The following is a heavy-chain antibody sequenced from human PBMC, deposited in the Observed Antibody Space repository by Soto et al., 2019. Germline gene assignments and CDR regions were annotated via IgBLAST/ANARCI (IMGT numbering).Heavy chain of an antibody. V-gene: IGHV1-69*01. J-gene: IGHJ4*02. D-gene: IGHD1-26*01. CDR1: GGIFSNYA. CDR3: ARGREKARHYFDY. CDR2: IIPVFGTA. Sequence: QVQLVQSGAEVKKPGSSVKVSCKASGGIFSNYAISWVRQAPGQGLEWMGGIIPVFGTANYAQKFQGRVTITAAESTNTADMEVSSLRSEDTAVYYCARGREKARHYFDYWGQGTLVTVSS.